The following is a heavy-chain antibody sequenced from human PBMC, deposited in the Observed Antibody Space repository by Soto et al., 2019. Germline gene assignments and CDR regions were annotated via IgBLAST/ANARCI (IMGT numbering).Heavy chain of an antibody. CDR1: GGSISSSSYY. Sequence: PSETLSLTCTVSGGSISSSSYYWGWIRQPPGKGLEWIGSIYYSGSTYYNQSLKSRVTISVDTSKNQFSLKLSSVTAADMAVYYCASLGKPTYYDILTGPTVYYYYGMDVWGQGTTVT. CDR2: IYYSGST. V-gene: IGHV4-39*01. D-gene: IGHD3-9*01. J-gene: IGHJ6*02. CDR3: ASLGKPTYYDILTGPTVYYYYGMDV.